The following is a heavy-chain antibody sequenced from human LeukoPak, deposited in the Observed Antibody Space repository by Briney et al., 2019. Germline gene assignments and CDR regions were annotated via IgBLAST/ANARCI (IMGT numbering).Heavy chain of an antibody. CDR2: ISGSGGST. J-gene: IGHJ6*04. CDR3: AELGITMIGGV. V-gene: IGHV3-23*01. CDR1: GFTFSSYG. Sequence: GGSLRLSCAASGFTFSSYGMSWVRQAPGKGLEWVSGISGSGGSTYYADSVKGRFTISRDNSKNSLYLQMNSLRAEDTAVYYCAELGITMIGGVWGKGTTVTISS. D-gene: IGHD3-10*02.